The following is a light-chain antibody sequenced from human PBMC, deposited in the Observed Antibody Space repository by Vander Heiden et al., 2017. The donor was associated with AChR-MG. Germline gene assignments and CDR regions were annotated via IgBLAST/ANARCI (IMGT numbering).Light chain of an antibody. CDR1: SSDVGGYNY. CDR2: EVS. CDR3: SSYTSSSMGV. J-gene: IGLJ3*02. V-gene: IGLV2-14*01. Sequence: QSALTQPASVSGSPGQSFTISCTGTSSDVGGYNYVAWYQQHPGKAPKRMIYEVSNRPSGVSNRFSGSKSGNTASLTISGLQAEDEADYYCSSYTSSSMGVFGGGTKLTVL.